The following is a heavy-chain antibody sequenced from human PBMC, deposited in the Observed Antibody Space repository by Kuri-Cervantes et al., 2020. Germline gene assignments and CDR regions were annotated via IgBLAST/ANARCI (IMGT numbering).Heavy chain of an antibody. CDR1: GFTFSDYY. CDR2: ISSSGSTI. J-gene: IGHJ4*02. V-gene: IGHV3-11*01. D-gene: IGHD3-3*01. Sequence: GESLKISCAASGFTFSDYYISWIRQAPGKGLEWVSYISSSGSTIYYADSVKGRLTISRDNAKNSLYLQMNSLRAEDTAVYYCARDPPTGYDFWSGYYGGYFDYWGQGTLVTVSS. CDR3: ARDPPTGYDFWSGYYGGYFDY.